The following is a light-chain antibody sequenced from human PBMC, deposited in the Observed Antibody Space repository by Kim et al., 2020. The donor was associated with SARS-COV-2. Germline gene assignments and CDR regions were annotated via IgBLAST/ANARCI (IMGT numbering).Light chain of an antibody. V-gene: IGLV2-14*02. CDR1: SSDAGTYNL. J-gene: IGLJ3*02. Sequence: PGQSIAISCTGTSSDAGTYNLVSCYQQHPGKVPKIIIYEVNKRPSGVSARFSGSKSGTTASLTISGLQAEDEADYYCVSYLYRTALFGGGTQLAVL. CDR2: EVN. CDR3: VSYLYRTAL.